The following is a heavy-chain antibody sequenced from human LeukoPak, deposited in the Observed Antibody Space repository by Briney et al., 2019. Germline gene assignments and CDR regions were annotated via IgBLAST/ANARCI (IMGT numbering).Heavy chain of an antibody. CDR2: IYHGGGT. CDR3: ARHGDFGDTDAFAG. V-gene: IGHV4-59*08. CDR1: GGSIRSSY. Sequence: SETLSLSCTVSGGSIRSSYWSWIRLPPGKGLEWIAYIYHGGGTNYNPSLKSRVTISVDTTKNQFSLRLSSVTAADTAVYYCARHGDFGDTDAFAGWGQATMVTVSS. D-gene: IGHD3-16*01. J-gene: IGHJ3*01.